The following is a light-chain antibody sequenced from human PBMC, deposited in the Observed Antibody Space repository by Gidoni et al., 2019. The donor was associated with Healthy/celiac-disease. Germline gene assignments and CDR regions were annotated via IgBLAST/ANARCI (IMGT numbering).Light chain of an antibody. V-gene: IGKV1-33*01. CDR2: DAS. J-gene: IGKJ5*01. CDR3: QQYDNLPIT. CDR1: QDSSNY. Sequence: DIQMTHSPSSLSASVGDRVTITCQVIQDSSNYLNWYQQKPGKAPKLLIYDASNLETGVPSRFSGSGSGTDFTFTISSLQPEDIATYYCQQYDNLPITFXXXTRLEIK.